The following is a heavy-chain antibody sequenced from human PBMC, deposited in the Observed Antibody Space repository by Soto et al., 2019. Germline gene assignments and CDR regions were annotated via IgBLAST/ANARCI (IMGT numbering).Heavy chain of an antibody. CDR2: IWYDGSNK. D-gene: IGHD6-6*01. J-gene: IGHJ4*02. CDR1: GFTFSSYG. Sequence: GGSLRLSCAASGFTFSSYGMHWVRQAPGKGLEWVAVIWYDGSNKYYADSVKGRFTISRDNSKNTLYLQMNSLRAEDTAVYYCASLYSSSSSLDYWGQGTLVTVSS. CDR3: ASLYSSSSSLDY. V-gene: IGHV3-33*01.